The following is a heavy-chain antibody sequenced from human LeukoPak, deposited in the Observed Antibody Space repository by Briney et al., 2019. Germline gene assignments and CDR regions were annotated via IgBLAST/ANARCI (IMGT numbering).Heavy chain of an antibody. J-gene: IGHJ4*02. CDR1: GFTFSSYA. CDR3: ARGRRSYDGSTCYSYYFDY. V-gene: IGHV3-64*02. CDR2: MSSNGGTI. D-gene: IGHD3-22*01. Sequence: PGGSLRLSCAASGFTFSSYAMLWVRQAPGKGLEYVSSMSSNGGTIYYADSVKGRFTITRDNSKNTLYLQMGSLRTEDMAVYYCARGRRSYDGSTCYSYYFDYWGQGTLVTVSS.